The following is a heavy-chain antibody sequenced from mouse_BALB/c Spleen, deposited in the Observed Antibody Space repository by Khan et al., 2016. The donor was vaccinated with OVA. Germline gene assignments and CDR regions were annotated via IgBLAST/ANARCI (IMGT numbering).Heavy chain of an antibody. CDR1: GYTFTSYW. CDR3: TRREKYGYDPSWFAY. Sequence: VQLQESGAELVRPGASVKLSCKASGYTFTSYWMNWVRQRPGQGREWVGKINPSDSESHYNQMFKDKATLTVDKSSGTAYMQLSSLTSEDSAVYYCTRREKYGYDPSWFAYWGQGTLVTVSA. CDR2: INPSDSES. V-gene: IGHV1-61*01. D-gene: IGHD2-2*01. J-gene: IGHJ3*01.